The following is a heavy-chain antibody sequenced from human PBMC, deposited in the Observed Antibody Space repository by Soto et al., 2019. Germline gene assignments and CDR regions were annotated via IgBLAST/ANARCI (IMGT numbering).Heavy chain of an antibody. CDR1: GFTFSSYS. D-gene: IGHD5-18*01. CDR2: ISSSSSYI. J-gene: IGHJ5*02. CDR3: ARDPPGYSYGGPTWFDP. Sequence: GGSLRLSCAASGFTFSSYSMNWVRQAPGKGLEWVSSISSSSSYIYYADSVKGRFTISRDNAKNSLYLQMNSLRAEDTAVYYCARDPPGYSYGGPTWFDPWGQGTPVTVSA. V-gene: IGHV3-21*01.